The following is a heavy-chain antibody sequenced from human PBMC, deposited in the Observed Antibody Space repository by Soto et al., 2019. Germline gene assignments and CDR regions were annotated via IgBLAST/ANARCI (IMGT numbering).Heavy chain of an antibody. J-gene: IGHJ6*02. V-gene: IGHV1-46*01. CDR2: INPSGGST. D-gene: IGHD1-7*01. CDR3: ARAGTTLDGMDV. CDR1: GYTFTSYG. Sequence: ASVKVSCKASGYTFTSYGISWVRQAPGQGLEWMGIINPSGGSTSYAQKFQSRVTMTRDTSTSTVYMELSSLRSEDTAVYYCARAGTTLDGMDVWGQGTTVTV.